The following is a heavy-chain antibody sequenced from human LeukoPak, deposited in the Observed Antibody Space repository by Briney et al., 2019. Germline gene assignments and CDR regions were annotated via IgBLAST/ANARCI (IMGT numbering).Heavy chain of an antibody. CDR1: DGSISNSF. J-gene: IGHJ4*02. V-gene: IGHV4-4*09. Sequence: SETLSLTCTVPDGSISNSFWNWVRQPPGKGLEWIAYIHTSGSTNYNPAFKSRVTLSVDTSKSQFSLRLNSVTASDTAVYYCANSYDGKIVPFDNWGQGALVTVSS. CDR2: IHTSGST. D-gene: IGHD4-23*01. CDR3: ANSYDGKIVPFDN.